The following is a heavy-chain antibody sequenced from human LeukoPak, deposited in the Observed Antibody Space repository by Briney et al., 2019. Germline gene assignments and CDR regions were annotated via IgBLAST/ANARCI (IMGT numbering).Heavy chain of an antibody. Sequence: SETRSLTCTVSGGSITSSGYYWSWIRQPPGKGLEWIGEINHSGSTNYNPSLKSRVTISVDTSKNQFSLKLSSVTAADTAVYYCARVLTTRDWFDPWGQGTLVTVSS. CDR3: ARVLTTRDWFDP. J-gene: IGHJ5*02. D-gene: IGHD4-11*01. CDR2: INHSGST. CDR1: GGSITSSGYY. V-gene: IGHV4-39*07.